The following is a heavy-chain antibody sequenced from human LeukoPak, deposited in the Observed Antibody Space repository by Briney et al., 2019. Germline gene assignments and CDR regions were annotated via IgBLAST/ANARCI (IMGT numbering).Heavy chain of an antibody. D-gene: IGHD6-19*01. CDR3: AKDFIAVAGLADY. Sequence: GGSLRLSCAASGFTFSSYAMSWVRQAPGKGLEWVSSISGSSSYIYYADSVKGRFTISRDNAKNSLYLQMNSLRAEDTAVYYCAKDFIAVAGLADYWGQGTLVTVSS. V-gene: IGHV3-21*01. CDR2: ISGSSSYI. J-gene: IGHJ4*02. CDR1: GFTFSSYA.